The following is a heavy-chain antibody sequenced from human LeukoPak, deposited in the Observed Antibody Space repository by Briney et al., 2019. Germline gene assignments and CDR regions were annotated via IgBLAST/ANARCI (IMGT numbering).Heavy chain of an antibody. J-gene: IGHJ5*02. CDR3: AREGRYCSGGSCYFYWFDP. V-gene: IGHV1-2*06. CDR1: GYTFTGYY. CDR2: INPNSGGT. D-gene: IGHD2-15*01. Sequence: ASVKVSCKASGYTFTGYYMHWVRQAPGQGLEWMGRINPNSGGTNYAQKFQGRVTMTRDTSIRTAYMELSRLRSDDTAVYYCAREGRYCSGGSCYFYWFDPWGQGTLVTVSS.